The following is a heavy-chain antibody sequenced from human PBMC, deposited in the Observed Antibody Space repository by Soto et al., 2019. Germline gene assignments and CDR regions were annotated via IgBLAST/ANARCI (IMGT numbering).Heavy chain of an antibody. V-gene: IGHV3-30*18. CDR1: GFTFSSYG. Sequence: QVQLVESGGGLVQPGRSLRLSCAASGFTFSSYGMHWVRQAPGKGLEWVAVISYDGSNKYYADSVKGRFTISRDNSKNTLYLQMNSLRAEDTAVYYCAKDPAWPPEDYYYGMDVWGQGTTVTVSS. CDR3: AKDPAWPPEDYYYGMDV. J-gene: IGHJ6*02. CDR2: ISYDGSNK.